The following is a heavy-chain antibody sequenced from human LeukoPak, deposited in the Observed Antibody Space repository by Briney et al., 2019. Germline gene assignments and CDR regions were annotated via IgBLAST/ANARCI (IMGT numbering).Heavy chain of an antibody. D-gene: IGHD1-26*01. CDR2: IKEDGRET. J-gene: IGHJ5*02. CDR1: EFTFSAYW. Sequence: RPGGSLRLSCAASEFTFSAYWMSWVRQAPGKGLEWVANIKEDGRETYYVDSVKGRFTISRDNAKNSLYLRVNSLRAEDTAVYYCARVTRNSGRHPSLFDNWGQGTLVTVSS. CDR3: ARVTRNSGRHPSLFDN. V-gene: IGHV3-7*01.